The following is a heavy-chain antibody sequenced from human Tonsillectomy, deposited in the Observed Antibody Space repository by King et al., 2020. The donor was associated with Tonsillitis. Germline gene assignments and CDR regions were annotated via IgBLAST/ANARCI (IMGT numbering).Heavy chain of an antibody. CDR2: TYNTGNT. CDR3: GRYEGGVFDP. CDR1: GGSISGDSYY. V-gene: IGHV4-31*03. Sequence: VQLQESGPGLVKPSQTLSLTCSVSGGSISGDSYYWSWIRQLPGKGLEWIGYTYNTGNTYYNPSLKSRLTISTDTSKNQFSLRLSSVTAADTAVYYCGRYEGGVFDPWGQGTLVTVSS. D-gene: IGHD3-16*01. J-gene: IGHJ5*02.